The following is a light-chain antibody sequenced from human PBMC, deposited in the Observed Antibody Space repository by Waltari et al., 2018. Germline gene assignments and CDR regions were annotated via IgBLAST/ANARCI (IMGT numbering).Light chain of an antibody. Sequence: DIVMTQSPDSLPASLGERATTNCRSSQSVLYSSNKENYLAWYQQKPGQPPRLLIYWASTRESGVPDRFSGSGSGTDFTLTISSRQAEDVAVYYCQQYHNTPPEITFGQGTRLEIK. CDR3: QQYHNTPPEIT. V-gene: IGKV4-1*01. CDR1: QSVLYSSNKENY. J-gene: IGKJ5*01. CDR2: WAS.